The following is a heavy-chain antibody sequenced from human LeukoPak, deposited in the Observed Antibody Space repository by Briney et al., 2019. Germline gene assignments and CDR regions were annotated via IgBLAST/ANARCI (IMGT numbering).Heavy chain of an antibody. J-gene: IGHJ3*02. Sequence: SETLSLTCAVYGGAFSGYYWSWICQPPGKGLEWIGEINHSGSINYNPSLKSRVTISVDTSKNQFSLKLSSVTAADTAVYYCARGRVGGYLLQYAFDIWGQGTMVTVSS. D-gene: IGHD5-12*01. CDR2: INHSGSI. CDR1: GGAFSGYY. CDR3: ARGRVGGYLLQYAFDI. V-gene: IGHV4-34*01.